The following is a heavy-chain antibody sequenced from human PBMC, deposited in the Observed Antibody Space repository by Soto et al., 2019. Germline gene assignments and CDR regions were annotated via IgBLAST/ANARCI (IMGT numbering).Heavy chain of an antibody. CDR1: GFSLSTDGVG. CDR3: AHAYGGTSWPNDAFDV. CDR2: IYWDDDQ. J-gene: IGHJ3*01. Sequence: QITLKESGPPLVKPTQPLTLTCTFSGFSLSTDGVGVGWIRQPPGKALEWLALIYWDDDQRYSPSLKTRLTITKDTSKNQVVLTMTNMDPVDTATYYCAHAYGGTSWPNDAFDVWGQGTVVTVSS. D-gene: IGHD2-2*01. V-gene: IGHV2-5*02.